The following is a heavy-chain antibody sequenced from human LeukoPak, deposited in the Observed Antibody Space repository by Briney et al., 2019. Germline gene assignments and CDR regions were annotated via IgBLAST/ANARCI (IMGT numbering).Heavy chain of an antibody. D-gene: IGHD1-26*01. CDR2: IYTSGST. J-gene: IGHJ4*02. V-gene: IGHV4-4*07. Sequence: SETLSLTCTVSGGSISSYYWSGIRQPAGKGLEWIGRIYTSGSTNYNPSLKSRVTMSVDTSKNQFSLKLSSVTAADTAVYYCCGEDCAPSGFDYWGQGTLVTVSS. CDR3: CGEDCAPSGFDY. CDR1: GGSISSYY.